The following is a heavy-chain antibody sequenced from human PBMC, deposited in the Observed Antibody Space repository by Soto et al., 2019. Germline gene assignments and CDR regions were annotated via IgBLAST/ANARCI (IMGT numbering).Heavy chain of an antibody. CDR3: AKPPGDYDFWSGYYGPFDY. V-gene: IGHV3-23*01. CDR1: GFTFSSYA. D-gene: IGHD3-3*01. Sequence: SLILSCAASGFTFSSYAMSWVRQAPGKGLEWVSAISGSGGSTYYADSVKGRFTISRDNSKNTLYLQMNSLRAEDTAVYYCAKPPGDYDFWSGYYGPFDYWGQGTLVTVSS. J-gene: IGHJ4*02. CDR2: ISGSGGST.